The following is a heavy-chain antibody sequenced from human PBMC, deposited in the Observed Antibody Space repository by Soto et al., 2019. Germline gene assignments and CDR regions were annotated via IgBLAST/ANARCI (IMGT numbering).Heavy chain of an antibody. D-gene: IGHD2-2*01. CDR1: GYTFTSYA. CDR2: INAGNGNT. CDR3: ASCPKNCITTSPCCLFFDY. V-gene: IGHV1-3*01. Sequence: ASVKVSCKASGYTFTSYAMHWVRQAPGQRLEWMGWINAGNGNTKYSQNFQGRVTLTRDTSASTAYMELSSLRSEDTAVYYCASCPKNCITTSPCCLFFDYWGQGTLVTVSS. J-gene: IGHJ4*02.